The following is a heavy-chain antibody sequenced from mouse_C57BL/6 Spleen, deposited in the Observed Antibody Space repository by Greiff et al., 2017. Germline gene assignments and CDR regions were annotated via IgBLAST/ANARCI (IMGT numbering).Heavy chain of an antibody. Sequence: VQLQQSGPELVKPGASVKMSCKASGYTFTDYNMHWVKQSHGKSLEWIGYINPNNGGTSYNQKFKGKATLPVNKSSSTAYMERRSLTSEDSAVYYCARYGVCNSYAMDDWGQGPSVTVAS. CDR2: INPNNGGT. V-gene: IGHV1-22*01. CDR1: GYTFTDYN. J-gene: IGHJ4*01. CDR3: ARYGVCNSYAMDD. D-gene: IGHD2-1*01.